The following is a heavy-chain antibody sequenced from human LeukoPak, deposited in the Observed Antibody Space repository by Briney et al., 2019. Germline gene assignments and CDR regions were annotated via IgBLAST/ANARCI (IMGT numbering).Heavy chain of an antibody. CDR3: ARQLEWELLSTFDY. Sequence: ASVKVSCKASGGTFSSYAISWVRQAPGQGLEWMGIINPSGGSTSYAQKFQGRVTMTRDTSTSTVYMELSSLRSEDTAVYYCARQLEWELLSTFDYWGQGTLVTVSS. CDR1: GGTFSSYA. V-gene: IGHV1-46*01. J-gene: IGHJ4*02. CDR2: INPSGGST. D-gene: IGHD1-26*01.